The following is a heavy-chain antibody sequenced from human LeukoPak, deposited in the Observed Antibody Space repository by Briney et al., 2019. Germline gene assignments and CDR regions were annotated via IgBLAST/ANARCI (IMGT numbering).Heavy chain of an antibody. CDR3: ARVAAMTGTVIDY. J-gene: IGHJ4*02. D-gene: IGHD6-19*01. Sequence: GGSLRLSCAASEFIFSSYWMSWVRQAPGKGLEWVANIKQDGSEKYYVDSVKAQFTISRDNAKNSLFLQMNSLRAEDTAVYYCARVAAMTGTVIDYWGQGTLVTVSS. V-gene: IGHV3-7*01. CDR1: EFIFSSYW. CDR2: IKQDGSEK.